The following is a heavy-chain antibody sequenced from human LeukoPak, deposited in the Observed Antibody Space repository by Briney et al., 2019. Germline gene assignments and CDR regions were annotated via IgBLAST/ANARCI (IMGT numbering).Heavy chain of an antibody. J-gene: IGHJ4*02. Sequence: GGSLRLSCAASGFTLSDYYMSWIRQAPGKGLEWVSSIGGSGGSTYYADSVKGRFTISRDNSKNTLYLQMNSLRAEDTAVYYCAKVETAAAATLRGFDYWGQGTLVTVSS. CDR2: IGGSGGST. D-gene: IGHD6-13*01. V-gene: IGHV3-23*01. CDR1: GFTLSDYY. CDR3: AKVETAAAATLRGFDY.